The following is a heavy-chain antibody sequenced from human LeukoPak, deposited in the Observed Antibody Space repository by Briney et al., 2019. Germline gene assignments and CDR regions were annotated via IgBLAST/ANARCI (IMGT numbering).Heavy chain of an antibody. CDR2: VYYSGST. V-gene: IGHV4-59*01. Sequence: SETLSLTCTVSGGSINSYYWTWIRQPPGKGLEWIGYVYYSGSTNYNPSLKSRVTISVDTSKNQFSLKLSSVTAADTAVYYCARLQYSSGALGYWGQGTLVTVSS. D-gene: IGHD6-19*01. J-gene: IGHJ4*02. CDR3: ARLQYSSGALGY. CDR1: GGSINSYY.